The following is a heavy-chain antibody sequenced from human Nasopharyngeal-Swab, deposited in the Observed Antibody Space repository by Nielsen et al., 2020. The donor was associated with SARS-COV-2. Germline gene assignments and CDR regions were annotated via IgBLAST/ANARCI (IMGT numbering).Heavy chain of an antibody. D-gene: IGHD3-9*01. V-gene: IGHV3-11*06. CDR1: GFSFSDYY. CDR2: INSVSSST. CDR3: ARGRYNPY. Sequence: SCAASGFSFSDYYMSWIRQAPGKGLEWVSYINSVSSSTDYADSVKGRFTISRDNAKNSLYLQMNSLSAEDTAVYYCARGRYNPYWGQGTLVTVSS. J-gene: IGHJ4*02.